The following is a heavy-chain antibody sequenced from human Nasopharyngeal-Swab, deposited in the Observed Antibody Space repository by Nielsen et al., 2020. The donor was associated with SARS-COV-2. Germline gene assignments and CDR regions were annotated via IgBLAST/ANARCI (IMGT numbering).Heavy chain of an antibody. CDR2: IYYSGST. CDR3: ARHPKLVQEIDY. CDR1: GGSISSGGYY. Sequence: SETLSLTCTVSGGSISSGGYYWSWIRQHPGKGLEWIGYIYYSGSTYYNPSLKSRVTISVDTSKNQFSLKLSSVTAADTAVYYCARHPKLVQEIDYWGQGTLVTVSS. V-gene: IGHV4-31*03. J-gene: IGHJ4*02. D-gene: IGHD6-13*01.